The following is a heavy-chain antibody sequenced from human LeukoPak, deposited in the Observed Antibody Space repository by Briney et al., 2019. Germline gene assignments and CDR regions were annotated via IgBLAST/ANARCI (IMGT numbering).Heavy chain of an antibody. D-gene: IGHD2-15*01. V-gene: IGHV3-23*01. J-gene: IGHJ4*02. CDR1: GFTFTNYA. CDR3: TKDWSAAY. CDR2: ISPDGSDT. Sequence: GGSLRLSCAASGFTFTNYAMTWVRQAPGKGLEWVSAISPDGSDTKYADSVKGRSTISRDNSKNTLFLRMNSLRVEDTAVYYCTKDWSAAYWGQGTLVTVSS.